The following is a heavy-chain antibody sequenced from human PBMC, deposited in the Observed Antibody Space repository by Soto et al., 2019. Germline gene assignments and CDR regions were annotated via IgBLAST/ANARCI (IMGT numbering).Heavy chain of an antibody. CDR3: AKRGTRYFYGMDV. V-gene: IGHV3-23*01. CDR2: LSHSDGST. Sequence: EVQLLDSGGGWVQSGGSLRLSCAASGLIFSVYDMEWVRHTPRRGLEWVSSLSHSDGSTYYADSVQGRFTISRDYSNNTLHLQMNSLRAEDTAVYYCAKRGTRYFYGMDVWGQGTTVTVSS. D-gene: IGHD3-16*01. J-gene: IGHJ6*02. CDR1: GLIFSVYD.